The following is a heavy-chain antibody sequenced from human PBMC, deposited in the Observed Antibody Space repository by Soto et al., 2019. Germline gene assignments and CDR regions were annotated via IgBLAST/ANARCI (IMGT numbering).Heavy chain of an antibody. Sequence: SETLSLTCAVYGGSFSGYYWSWIRQPPGKGLEWIGEINHSGSTNYNPSLKSRVTISVDTSKNQFSLKLSSVTAADTAVYYCARGQGATIFGVVTYDYYYYYYMDVWGKGTKVTVSS. V-gene: IGHV4-34*01. CDR1: GGSFSGYY. CDR3: ARGQGATIFGVVTYDYYYYYYMDV. J-gene: IGHJ6*03. D-gene: IGHD3-3*01. CDR2: INHSGST.